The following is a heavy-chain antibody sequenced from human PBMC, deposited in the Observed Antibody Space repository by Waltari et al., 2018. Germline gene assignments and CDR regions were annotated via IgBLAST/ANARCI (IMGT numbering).Heavy chain of an antibody. CDR2: IYYSGST. CDR3: ARGHYDFWSGPFDY. V-gene: IGHV4-59*11. Sequence: QVQLQESGPGLVKPSETLSLTCTVSGGSISSHYWRWIRQPPGKGLEWIGYIYYSGSTNYNPSLKSRVTISVDTSKNQFSLKLSSVTAADTAVYYCARGHYDFWSGPFDYWGQGTLVTVSS. J-gene: IGHJ4*02. D-gene: IGHD3-3*01. CDR1: GGSISSHY.